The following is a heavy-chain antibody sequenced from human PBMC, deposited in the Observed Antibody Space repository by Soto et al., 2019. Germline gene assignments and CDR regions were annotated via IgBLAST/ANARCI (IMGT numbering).Heavy chain of an antibody. Sequence: XESLRISCKSSGYSFTDYWIGWVRQMPGKGLEWMGIIYPGDSDARYSPSFQGQVTISVDTSINTAFLRWNSLTASDTAMYYCARQADYNILTGYFYYFDYWGQGSLVTVSS. CDR3: ARQADYNILTGYFYYFDY. J-gene: IGHJ4*02. CDR1: GYSFTDYW. CDR2: IYPGDSDA. V-gene: IGHV5-51*01. D-gene: IGHD3-9*01.